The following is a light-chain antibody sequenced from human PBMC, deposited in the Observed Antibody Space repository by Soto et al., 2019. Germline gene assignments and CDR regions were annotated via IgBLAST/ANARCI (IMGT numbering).Light chain of an antibody. J-gene: IGLJ1*01. V-gene: IGLV2-11*01. CDR2: DVS. CDR3: SSYLSSFTYV. Sequence: QSVLTQPRSVSGSPGQSVTISCTGTSSNVGRYNHVPWYQHHPGKAPKLMIYDVSKRPSGVPDRFSGSKSGNTASLTISGLQAEDEADYYCSSYLSSFTYVFGTGTKVTVL. CDR1: SSNVGRYNH.